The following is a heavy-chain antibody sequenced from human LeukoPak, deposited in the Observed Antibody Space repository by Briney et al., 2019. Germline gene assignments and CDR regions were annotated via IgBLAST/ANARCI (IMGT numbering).Heavy chain of an antibody. CDR3: ARDQRSRRDGYNLLAY. Sequence: GGSLRLSCAASGFTFSDYYMSWIRQAPGKGLEWVSYISSSGSTKYYADSVKGRFTISRDNAKNSLYLQMNSLRAEDTAVYYCARDQRSRRDGYNLLAYWGQGTLVTVSS. J-gene: IGHJ4*02. D-gene: IGHD5-24*01. CDR2: ISSSGSTK. CDR1: GFTFSDYY. V-gene: IGHV3-11*01.